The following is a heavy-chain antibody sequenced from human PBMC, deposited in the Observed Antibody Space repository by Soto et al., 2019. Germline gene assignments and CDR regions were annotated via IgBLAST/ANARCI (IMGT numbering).Heavy chain of an antibody. J-gene: IGHJ4*02. CDR3: ARGLWFGELFYAYFDY. CDR1: EFNFGDYA. Sequence: GRPLRLSYTTSEFNFGDYAMGWFRQAPGKGLEWVGFIRSKGYGGTIEYAASVKGRFTISRDESKGIADLHMNSLKIEDTALYYCARGLWFGELFYAYFDYWGLGTLVTVSS. D-gene: IGHD3-10*01. V-gene: IGHV3-49*03. CDR2: IRSKGYGGTI.